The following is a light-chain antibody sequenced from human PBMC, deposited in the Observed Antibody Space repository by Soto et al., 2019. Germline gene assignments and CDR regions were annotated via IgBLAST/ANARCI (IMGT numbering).Light chain of an antibody. CDR1: QSVDSN. J-gene: IGKJ5*01. V-gene: IGKV3-15*01. CDR3: QQHSKRPIT. CDR2: GIS. Sequence: EIEMTQSPGTLCLSPGETATLSCRASQSVDSNYLAWYQQKPGQAPRIVVYGISTRATDIPARFSGSGSGTEFTLTISSLQSEDFGIYYCQQHSKRPITFGQGTRLEIK.